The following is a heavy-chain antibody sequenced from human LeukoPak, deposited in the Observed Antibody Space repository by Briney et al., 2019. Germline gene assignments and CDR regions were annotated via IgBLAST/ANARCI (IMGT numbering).Heavy chain of an antibody. Sequence: SQTLSLTCAISGDSVSSNSAAWHWFRQSPSRSLEWLGRTYYRSKWYTDYAVSVKGRIAVNPDTSKNQFSLQLNSVTPEDTAIYYCARHGDFGWFDPWGQGTLVTVSS. V-gene: IGHV6-1*01. CDR1: GDSVSSNSAA. J-gene: IGHJ5*02. CDR2: TYYRSKWYT. D-gene: IGHD4-17*01. CDR3: ARHGDFGWFDP.